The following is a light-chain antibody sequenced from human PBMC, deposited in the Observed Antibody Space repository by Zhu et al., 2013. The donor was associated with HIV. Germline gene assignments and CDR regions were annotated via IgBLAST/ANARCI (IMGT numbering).Light chain of an antibody. J-gene: IGLJ1*01. V-gene: IGLV2-8*01. CDR3: SSYAGDRMYV. CDR1: YSDIGAYNY. CDR2: AVS. Sequence: QSALTQPPSASGSPGQSVTISCTGTYSDIGAYNYVSWYQQFPGKAPKLLIYAVSQRPSGVPDRFSGSKSDNTASLTVSGLHPDDEADYFCSSYAGDRMYVFGTGTKVTVL.